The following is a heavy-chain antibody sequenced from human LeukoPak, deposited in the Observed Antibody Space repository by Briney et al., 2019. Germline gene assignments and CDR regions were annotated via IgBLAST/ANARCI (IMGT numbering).Heavy chain of an antibody. D-gene: IGHD6-19*01. J-gene: IGHJ4*02. CDR2: ITPSDGST. CDR3: ARVGGWYRYFFDY. CDR1: GYTFTNYH. V-gene: IGHV1-46*01. Sequence: AASVTVSCKASGYTFTNYHMHWVRRAPGQGLEWMGMITPSDGSTNYAQKFQGRVTMTRDMSTSTVYMELSSLRSEDTAVYYCARVGGWYRYFFDYWGQGTLLTVSS.